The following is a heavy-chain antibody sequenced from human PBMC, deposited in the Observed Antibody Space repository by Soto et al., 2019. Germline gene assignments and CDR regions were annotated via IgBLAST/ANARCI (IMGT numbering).Heavy chain of an antibody. D-gene: IGHD3-22*01. J-gene: IGHJ4*02. CDR1: GFTFSSYA. V-gene: IGHV3-30-3*01. CDR2: ISYDGSNK. CDR3: ARDHPYYYDSSGYYSSYYFDY. Sequence: GGSLRLSCAASGFTFSSYAMHWVRQAPGKGLEWVAVISYDGSNKYYADSVKGRFTISRDNSKNTLYLQMNSLRAEDTAVYYCARDHPYYYDSSGYYSSYYFDYWGQGTLVTVSS.